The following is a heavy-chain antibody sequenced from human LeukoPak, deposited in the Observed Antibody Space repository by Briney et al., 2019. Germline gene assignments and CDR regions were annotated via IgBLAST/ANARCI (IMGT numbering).Heavy chain of an antibody. Sequence: GGSLRLSCAASGFTFSSHAMSWVRHAPGKGLEWVSAISGSGGSTYYADSVKCRFTISRDNSKNTLYLQMNSLRAEDTAVYYCAKLWAVVAATGAFDIWGQGTMVTVSS. CDR2: ISGSGGST. CDR3: AKLWAVVAATGAFDI. J-gene: IGHJ3*02. V-gene: IGHV3-23*01. D-gene: IGHD2-15*01. CDR1: GFTFSSHA.